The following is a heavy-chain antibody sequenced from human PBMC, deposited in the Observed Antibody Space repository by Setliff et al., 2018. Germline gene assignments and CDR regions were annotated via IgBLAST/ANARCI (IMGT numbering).Heavy chain of an antibody. CDR1: GYNFITFG. V-gene: IGHV1-18*01. J-gene: IGHJ4*02. Sequence: ASVKVSCKTSGYNFITFGVSWVRQAPGQGLEWMGWISPYNGNTNYAQRFQGRVTTTSDTSTTTVYMELTSLKSDDTAVYYCVRGPGPSVVVAMPFDRWGQGTLVTVSS. CDR3: VRGPGPSVVVAMPFDR. D-gene: IGHD5-12*01. CDR2: ISPYNGNT.